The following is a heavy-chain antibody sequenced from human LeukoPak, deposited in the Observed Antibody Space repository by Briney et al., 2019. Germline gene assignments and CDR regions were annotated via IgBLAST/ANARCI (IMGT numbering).Heavy chain of an antibody. J-gene: IGHJ4*02. Sequence: SETLSLTCTVSGGSISSYYWSWNRQPPGKGLEWIGYIYYSGSTNYNPSLKSRVTISVDTSKNQFSLKLSSVTAADTAVYYCAREVPGWNYFDYWGQGTLVTVSS. CDR3: AREVPGWNYFDY. V-gene: IGHV4-59*01. CDR1: GGSISSYY. CDR2: IYYSGST. D-gene: IGHD3-9*01.